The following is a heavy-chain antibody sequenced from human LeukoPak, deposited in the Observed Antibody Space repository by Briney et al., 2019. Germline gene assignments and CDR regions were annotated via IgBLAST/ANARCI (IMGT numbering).Heavy chain of an antibody. J-gene: IGHJ4*02. D-gene: IGHD3-9*01. CDR1: GYTFTSYY. V-gene: IGHV1-46*01. CDR2: INPSGVST. CDR3: FLTGPRGPDY. Sequence: VASVKVSCKASGYTFTSYYMHWVRQAPGQGLEWMGIINPSGVSTSYAQKFQGRVTMTRDMSTSTVYMELSSLRSEDTAVYYCFLTGPRGPDYWGQGTLVTVSS.